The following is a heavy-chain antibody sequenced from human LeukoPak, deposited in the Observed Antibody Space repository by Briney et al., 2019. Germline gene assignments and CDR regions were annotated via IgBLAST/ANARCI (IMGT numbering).Heavy chain of an antibody. CDR2: IYYNGST. J-gene: IGHJ3*02. CDR1: GGSISSVDYY. D-gene: IGHD3-22*01. Sequence: SETLSLTCTVSGGSISSVDYYWSWIRHPPGKGLEWIGYIYYNGSTYYNPSLNSRVTISVDTSKNQFSLKLSSVTAADTAVYHCARDRYYYDSSGYYATAFDIWGQGTMVTVSS. V-gene: IGHV4-30-4*08. CDR3: ARDRYYYDSSGYYATAFDI.